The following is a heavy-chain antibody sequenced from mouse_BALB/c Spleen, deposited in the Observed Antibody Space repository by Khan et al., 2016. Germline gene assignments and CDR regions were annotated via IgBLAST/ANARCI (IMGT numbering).Heavy chain of an antibody. CDR3: AYYGSSYWFAY. D-gene: IGHD1-1*01. CDR1: GYTFTSYW. V-gene: IGHV1-7*01. J-gene: IGHJ3*01. Sequence: VQLQESGAELAKPGASVKMSCKASGYTFTSYWMHWVKQRPGQGLEWIGYINPSTGYTEYNQKFKDKATLTADKSSSTAYMQLSSLTSEDSAVYYCAYYGSSYWFAYWGQGTLVTVSA. CDR2: INPSTGYT.